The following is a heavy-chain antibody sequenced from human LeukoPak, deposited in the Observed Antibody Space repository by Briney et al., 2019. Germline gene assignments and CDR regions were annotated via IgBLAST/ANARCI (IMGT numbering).Heavy chain of an antibody. CDR3: ARLSITMIVVNAFDI. J-gene: IGHJ3*02. Sequence: SQTLSLTCTVSGYSISSGYYWGWIRQPPGKGLEWIGSIYHSGSTYYNPSLKSRVTISVDTSKNQFSLKLSSVTAADTAVYYCARLSITMIVVNAFDIWGQGTMVTVSS. CDR1: GYSISSGYY. V-gene: IGHV4-38-2*02. CDR2: IYHSGST. D-gene: IGHD3-22*01.